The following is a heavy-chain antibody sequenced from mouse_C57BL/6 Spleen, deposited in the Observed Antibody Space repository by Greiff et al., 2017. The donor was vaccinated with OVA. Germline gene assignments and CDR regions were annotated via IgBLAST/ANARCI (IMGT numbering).Heavy chain of an antibody. CDR2: ISSGSSTI. Sequence: DVQLQESGGGLVKPGGSLKLSCAASGFTFSDYGMHWVRQAPEKGLEWVAYISSGSSTIYYADTVKGRFTISRDNAKNTLFLQMTSLRSEDTAMYYCASPYYYGSSYEYYYAMDYWGQGTSVTVSS. J-gene: IGHJ4*01. CDR3: ASPYYYGSSYEYYYAMDY. D-gene: IGHD1-1*01. CDR1: GFTFSDYG. V-gene: IGHV5-17*01.